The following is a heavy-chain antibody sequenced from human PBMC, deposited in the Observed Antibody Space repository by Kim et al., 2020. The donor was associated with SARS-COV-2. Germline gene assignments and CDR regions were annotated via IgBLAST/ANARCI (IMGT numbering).Heavy chain of an antibody. D-gene: IGHD6-19*01. Sequence: GGSLRLSCAASGFTFSSYGMHWVRQAPGKGLEWVAVISYDGSNKYYADSVKGRFTISRDNSKNTLYLQMNSLRAEDTAVYYCAREIPMAGWGQGTLVTVSS. CDR1: GFTFSSYG. CDR2: ISYDGSNK. J-gene: IGHJ4*02. CDR3: AREIPMAG. V-gene: IGHV3-33*05.